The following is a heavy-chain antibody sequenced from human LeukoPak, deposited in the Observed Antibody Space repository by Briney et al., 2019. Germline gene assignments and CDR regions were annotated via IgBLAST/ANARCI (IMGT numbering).Heavy chain of an antibody. CDR2: TDGSSKST. V-gene: IGHV3-74*03. CDR3: ARGNYYGMDV. J-gene: IGHJ6*02. CDR1: GFTFSTYW. Sequence: PGGSLRLSCAASGFTFSTYWMHWVRQAPGKGLVWVSGTDGSSKSTTYADSVKGRFTISRDNAKNTLYLQLNNLRAEDTAVYYCARGNYYGMDVWGQGTTVIVSS.